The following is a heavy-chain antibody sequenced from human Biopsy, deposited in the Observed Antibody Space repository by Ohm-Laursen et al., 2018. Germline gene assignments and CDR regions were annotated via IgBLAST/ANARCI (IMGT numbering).Heavy chain of an antibody. D-gene: IGHD3-9*01. CDR1: GFSLSTNGMR. CDR2: IDWDDDK. J-gene: IGHJ4*02. V-gene: IGHV2-70*12. Sequence: TQTLTLTGTFSGFSLSTNGMRVSWIRQSPGKALEWLARIDWDDDKFYSASLRTRLTISKDTSKSQVILTMTNMDPVDTATYYCAHYYDLLTKYYYFDYWGQGTLVTVSS. CDR3: AHYYDLLTKYYYFDY.